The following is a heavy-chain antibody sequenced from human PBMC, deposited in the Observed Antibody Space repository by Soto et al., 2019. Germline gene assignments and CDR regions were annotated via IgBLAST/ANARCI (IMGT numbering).Heavy chain of an antibody. D-gene: IGHD2-21*02. CDR1: GFTFSSYA. V-gene: IGHV3-30-3*01. J-gene: IGHJ3*02. Sequence: QVQLVESGGGVVQPGWSLRLSCAASGFTFSSYAMHWVRQAPGKGLEWVAVISYDGSNKYYADSVKGRFTISRDNSKNTLYLQMNSLRAEDTAVYYCARYIVVVTATYAFDIWGQGTMVTVSS. CDR2: ISYDGSNK. CDR3: ARYIVVVTATYAFDI.